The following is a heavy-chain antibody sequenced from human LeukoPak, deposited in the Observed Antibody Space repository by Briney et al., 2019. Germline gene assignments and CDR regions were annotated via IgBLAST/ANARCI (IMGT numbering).Heavy chain of an antibody. J-gene: IGHJ6*03. CDR1: GYSFTSYW. Sequence: GESLKISCKGSGYSFTSYWIGWVRQMPGKGLEWMGIIYPGDSDTRYSPSFQGQVTISADKSISTAYLQWSSLKASDTAMYYCARHVKVPPAAIDNYYYYYNMDVWGKGTTVTVSS. CDR3: ARHVKVPPAAIDNYYYYYNMDV. V-gene: IGHV5-51*01. CDR2: IYPGDSDT. D-gene: IGHD2-2*01.